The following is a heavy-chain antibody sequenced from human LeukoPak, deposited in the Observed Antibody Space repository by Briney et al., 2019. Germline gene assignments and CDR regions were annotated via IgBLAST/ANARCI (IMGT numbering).Heavy chain of an antibody. Sequence: GGSLRLSCAASGFTFSSYSMNWVRQAPGKGLEWVSSISSSSSYIYYADSVKGRFTIPRDNAKNSLYLQMNSLRAEDTAVYYCARDIGGTGVFDYWGQGTLVTVSS. CDR3: ARDIGGTGVFDY. J-gene: IGHJ4*02. D-gene: IGHD1-26*01. V-gene: IGHV3-21*01. CDR1: GFTFSSYS. CDR2: ISSSSSYI.